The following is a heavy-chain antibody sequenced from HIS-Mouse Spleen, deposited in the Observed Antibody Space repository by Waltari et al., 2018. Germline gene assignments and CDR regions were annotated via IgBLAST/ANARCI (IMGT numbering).Heavy chain of an antibody. CDR3: AREIPYSSSWYDWYFDL. D-gene: IGHD6-13*01. J-gene: IGHJ2*01. CDR1: GGSISSSSYY. Sequence: QLQLQESGPGLVKPSETLSLTCTVSGGSISSSSYYWGWIRQPPGKGLEWIGSIYYRGSTYYNPSLKGRVTISVDTSKNQFSLKLSSVTAADTAVYYCAREIPYSSSWYDWYFDLWGRAPWSLSPQ. V-gene: IGHV4-39*07. CDR2: IYYRGST.